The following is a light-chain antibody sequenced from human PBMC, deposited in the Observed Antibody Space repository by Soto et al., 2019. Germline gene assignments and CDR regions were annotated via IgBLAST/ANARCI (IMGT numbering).Light chain of an antibody. CDR1: QSVSSH. CDR3: QHYNNGPRYT. Sequence: EVVLTQSRATLSVSPGERATLTCRASQSVSSHLAWYQQKPGQAPRLLIYGASTRATGIPDRFSGSGSGTEFTLTISRLQSEDFAVYYCQHYNNGPRYTFGQGTKLEIK. J-gene: IGKJ2*01. CDR2: GAS. V-gene: IGKV3-15*01.